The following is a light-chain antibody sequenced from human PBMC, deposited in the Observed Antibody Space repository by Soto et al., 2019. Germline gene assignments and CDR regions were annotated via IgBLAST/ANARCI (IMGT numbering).Light chain of an antibody. CDR2: GAS. Sequence: EIVLTQSPVTLALSPGEIATLSCSASQSLSSNYLASYQQKPGQAPRLLIYGASSRATGIPDRFSRSGSGTDFTLTISRLEPEDFAVYYCQKYGSSPGKFGQGTKVDIK. CDR1: QSLSSNY. V-gene: IGKV3-20*01. CDR3: QKYGSSPGK. J-gene: IGKJ1*01.